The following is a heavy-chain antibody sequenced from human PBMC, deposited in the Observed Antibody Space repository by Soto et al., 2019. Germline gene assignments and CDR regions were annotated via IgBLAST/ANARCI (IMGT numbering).Heavy chain of an antibody. CDR1: GYTFTAYY. Sequence: QVQLVQSGAEVKKPGASVKVSCQTSGYTFTAYYLHWVRQAPGQGLEWMGWINPHSGDTNYAQKFQGWVTMTRDTSISTAYMDLTRLRSDDTAVYDGAHYNWTDGYFDCWGQGTLVTVSS. CDR2: INPHSGDT. J-gene: IGHJ4*01. CDR3: AHYNWTDGYFDC. V-gene: IGHV1-2*04. D-gene: IGHD1-1*01.